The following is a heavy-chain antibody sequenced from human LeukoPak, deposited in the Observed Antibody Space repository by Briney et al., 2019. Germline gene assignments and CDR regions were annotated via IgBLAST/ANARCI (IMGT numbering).Heavy chain of an antibody. CDR2: IFYTGDT. Sequence: ASETLSLTCTVSGGFISGYYWNWIRQSPGKGLEWIGYIFYTGDTDYNPSLRSRVTMSVDRSNNRFSLQLASVTTADSAFYYCARAYRLTSPRGFDPWGPGILVTVSS. D-gene: IGHD3-16*02. CDR1: GGFISGYY. CDR3: ARAYRLTSPRGFDP. V-gene: IGHV4-59*01. J-gene: IGHJ5*02.